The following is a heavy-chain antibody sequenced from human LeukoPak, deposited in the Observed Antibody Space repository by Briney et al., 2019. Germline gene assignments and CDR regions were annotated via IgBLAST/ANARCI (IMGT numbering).Heavy chain of an antibody. CDR3: ARTMVVTAYYYYMDV. V-gene: IGHV1-2*06. CDR2: INPNSGGT. Sequence: GASVKVSCKASGYTFTGYYMHWVRQAPGQGLEWMGRINPNSGGTNYAQKFQGRVTMTRDTSISTAYMELSRLRSDDTAVYYCARTMVVTAYYYYMDVWGKGTTVTVSS. CDR1: GYTFTGYY. D-gene: IGHD4-23*01. J-gene: IGHJ6*03.